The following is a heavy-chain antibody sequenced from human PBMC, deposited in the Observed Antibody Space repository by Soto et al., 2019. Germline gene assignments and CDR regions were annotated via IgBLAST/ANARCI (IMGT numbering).Heavy chain of an antibody. CDR2: ISGSGGIT. CDR3: AEDQAFWSGYYIGYYFEY. Sequence: PGGSLTLSCAASGFTFSSYAMSCVRQAPGKGLEGVSAISGSGGITYYADSVNGRFTISRENSKNTLYLQMNSLRAEDTAVYYCAEDQAFWSGYYIGYYFEYWGQGTMVTVSS. J-gene: IGHJ4*02. D-gene: IGHD3-3*01. CDR1: GFTFSSYA. V-gene: IGHV3-23*01.